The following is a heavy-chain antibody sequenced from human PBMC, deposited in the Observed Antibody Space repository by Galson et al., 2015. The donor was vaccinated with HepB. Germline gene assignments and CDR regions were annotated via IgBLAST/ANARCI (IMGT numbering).Heavy chain of an antibody. Sequence: SLRLSCAASGFTFSNYAMHWVRQAPGKGLEWVAVISYDGTNKYYADSVKGRFTISRDNSQNTLYLQMNSLRAEDTAVYYCARLPGDNDYQPMDVWGQGTTVAVSS. J-gene: IGHJ6*02. CDR3: ARLPGDNDYQPMDV. D-gene: IGHD4-11*01. CDR1: GFTFSNYA. CDR2: ISYDGTNK. V-gene: IGHV3-30-3*01.